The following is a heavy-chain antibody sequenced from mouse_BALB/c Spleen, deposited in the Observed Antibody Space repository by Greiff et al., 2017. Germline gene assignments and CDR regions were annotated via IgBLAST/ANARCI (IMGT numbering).Heavy chain of an antibody. V-gene: IGHV1-80*01. CDR3: ASEGGYDETY. CDR2: IYPGDGDT. CDR1: GYAFSSYW. J-gene: IGHJ3*01. Sequence: QVQLKQSGAELVRPGSSVKISCKASGYAFSSYWMNWVKQRPGQGLEWIGQIYPGDGDTNYNGKFKGKATLTADKSSSTAYMQLSSLTSEDSAVYFCASEGGYDETYWGQGTLVTVSA. D-gene: IGHD2-2*01.